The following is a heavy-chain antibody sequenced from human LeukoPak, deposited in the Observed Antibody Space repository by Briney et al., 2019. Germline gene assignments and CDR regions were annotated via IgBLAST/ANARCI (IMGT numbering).Heavy chain of an antibody. D-gene: IGHD6-19*01. CDR2: IYYGGRT. J-gene: IGHJ6*03. CDR1: GGSISSHY. Sequence: PSETLSLTCSVSGGSISSHYWTWVRQPPGQALEFIGYIYYGGRTQYNPSLKSRVTMTMDTSKNQFSLRLNSVSAADTAVYYCARDVTVAGTFYFYMDVWGKGTTVTVSS. V-gene: IGHV4-59*11. CDR3: ARDVTVAGTFYFYMDV.